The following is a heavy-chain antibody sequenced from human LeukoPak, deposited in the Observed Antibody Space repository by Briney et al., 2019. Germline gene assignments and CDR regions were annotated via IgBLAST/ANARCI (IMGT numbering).Heavy chain of an antibody. Sequence: GGTLRLSCAASGFTFSSYAMSWVRQAPGKGLEWVSAISGSGSSTYYADSVKGRFTISRDNSKNTLYLQMNSLRAEDTAVYYCAKLEMATIGEGGYFDYWGQGTLVTVSS. CDR1: GFTFSSYA. D-gene: IGHD5-24*01. CDR2: ISGSGSST. J-gene: IGHJ4*02. CDR3: AKLEMATIGEGGYFDY. V-gene: IGHV3-23*01.